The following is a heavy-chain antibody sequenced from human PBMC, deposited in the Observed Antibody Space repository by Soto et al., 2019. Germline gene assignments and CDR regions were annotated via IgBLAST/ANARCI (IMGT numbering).Heavy chain of an antibody. CDR3: AKDQLYDFWSGYLFDP. CDR1: GFTFGRYA. D-gene: IGHD3-3*01. CDR2: ISSSGGST. Sequence: PGGSLRLSCAASGFTFGRYAMSWVGQAPGKGLEWVSAISSSGGSTYYADSVKGRFTISRDNSKNTLYLQMNSLRAEDTAVYYCAKDQLYDFWSGYLFDPWGQGTLVTVSS. J-gene: IGHJ5*02. V-gene: IGHV3-23*01.